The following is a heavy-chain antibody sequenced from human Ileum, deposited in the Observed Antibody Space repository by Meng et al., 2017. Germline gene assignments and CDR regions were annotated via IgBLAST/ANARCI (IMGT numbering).Heavy chain of an antibody. CDR3: AREGAYNGGDY. V-gene: IGHV1-18*01. J-gene: IGHJ4*02. CDR2: MNTDKCNT. Sequence: QVQLVQSGAEVKKPGASVKVSCKASGYTFTTYGISWVRQAPGQGLEWMGWMNTDKCNTNYAQKFQGRVTMTRDTSTSTAYMELRSLRSDDTAVYYCAREGAYNGGDYWGQGTLVTVSS. D-gene: IGHD1-1*01. CDR1: GYTFTTYG.